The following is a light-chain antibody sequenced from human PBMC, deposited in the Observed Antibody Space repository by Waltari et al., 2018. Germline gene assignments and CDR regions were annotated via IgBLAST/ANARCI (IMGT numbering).Light chain of an antibody. J-gene: IGLJ3*02. V-gene: IGLV2-14*03. CDR3: GSFTTSYTWV. CDR2: DVT. Sequence: QSALTQPASVSGSLGQSITISCTGGSSDVGSYNLFFWYQQHPGKAPKVMIYDVTERPSGISNRFSGSKSGYTASLTISGLQAEDEADYYCGSFTTSYTWVFGGGTTLTVL. CDR1: SSDVGSYNL.